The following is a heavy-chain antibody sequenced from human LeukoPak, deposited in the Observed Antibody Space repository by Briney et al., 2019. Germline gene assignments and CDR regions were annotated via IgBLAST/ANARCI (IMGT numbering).Heavy chain of an antibody. V-gene: IGHV3-66*02. Sequence: GGSLRLSCAASGFTVSSNYMSWVRQAPGKGLEWVSVIYSGGSTYYADSVKGRFTISRDNSKNTLYLQMNSLRAEDTAVYYCARGAAHFWSGFYAFDIWGQGTMVTVSS. J-gene: IGHJ3*02. D-gene: IGHD3-3*02. CDR1: GFTVSSNY. CDR2: IYSGGST. CDR3: ARGAAHFWSGFYAFDI.